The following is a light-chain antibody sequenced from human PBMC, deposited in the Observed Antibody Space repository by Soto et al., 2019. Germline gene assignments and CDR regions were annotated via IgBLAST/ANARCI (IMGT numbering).Light chain of an antibody. CDR1: SSGVGGYNY. CDR3: NSYTTSNTRQIV. CDR2: DVS. V-gene: IGLV2-14*01. Sequence: QSVLTQPASVSGSPGQSITISCTGTSSGVGGYNYVSWYQQHSGKAPKFMIYDVSNRPSVVSTRFSGSKSGNTASLTISGLQAEDEADYYCNSYTTSNTRQIVFGTGTKVTVL. J-gene: IGLJ1*01.